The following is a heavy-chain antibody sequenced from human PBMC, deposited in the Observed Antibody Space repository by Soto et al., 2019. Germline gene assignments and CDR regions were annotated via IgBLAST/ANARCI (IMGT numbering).Heavy chain of an antibody. J-gene: IGHJ4*02. CDR1: GFTFSGSA. D-gene: IGHD3-10*01. CDR3: TTEPGHY. V-gene: IGHV3-73*01. Sequence: EVQLVESGGGLVQPGGSLKLSCAASGFTFSGSAMHWVRQASGKGLEWVGRIRTKVNSYATTYGASVKGRITISRDDSKNTTYLQMNSLKTEDTAVYYCTTEPGHYWGQGTLVTVSS. CDR2: IRTKVNSYAT.